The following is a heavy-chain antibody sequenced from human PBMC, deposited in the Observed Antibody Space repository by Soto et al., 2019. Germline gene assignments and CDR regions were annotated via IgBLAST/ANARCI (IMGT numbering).Heavy chain of an antibody. CDR2: ISYDGSNK. J-gene: IGHJ1*01. CDR3: ARDRYDFWSGFQYFQH. V-gene: IGHV3-30-3*01. Sequence: GGSLRLSCAASGFTFSSYAMHWVRQAPGKGLEWMAVISYDGSNKYYADSVKGRFTISRDNSKNTLYLQMNSLRAEDTAVYYCARDRYDFWSGFQYFQHWGQGTLVTVSS. D-gene: IGHD3-3*01. CDR1: GFTFSSYA.